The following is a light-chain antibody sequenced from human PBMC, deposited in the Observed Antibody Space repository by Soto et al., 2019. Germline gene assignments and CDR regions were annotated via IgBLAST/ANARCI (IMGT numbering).Light chain of an antibody. J-gene: IGKJ1*01. Sequence: EIVLTQSPATLSSSPGERATLSCRASQNVKNYVTWYQQKPGQAPRVLMYDASNRATGVPARFSGSGSGTDFTLTISSLEAEDSAVYYCQQRSDWPPWTFGQGTKLEI. CDR1: QNVKNY. CDR3: QQRSDWPPWT. V-gene: IGKV3-11*01. CDR2: DAS.